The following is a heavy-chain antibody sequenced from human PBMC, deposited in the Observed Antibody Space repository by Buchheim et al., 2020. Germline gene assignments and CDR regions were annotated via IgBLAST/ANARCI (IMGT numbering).Heavy chain of an antibody. CDR1: GFTFSSYG. J-gene: IGHJ4*02. CDR3: AKDRGYRYCDY. V-gene: IGHV3-30*18. CDR2: ISYDGSNK. D-gene: IGHD5-18*01. Sequence: QVQLVESGGGVVQPGRSLRLSCAASGFTFSSYGMHWVRQAPGKGLEWVAVISYDGSNKYYADSVKGRFTISRDNSKNTPYLQMNSLRAEDTAVYYCAKDRGYRYCDYWGQGTL.